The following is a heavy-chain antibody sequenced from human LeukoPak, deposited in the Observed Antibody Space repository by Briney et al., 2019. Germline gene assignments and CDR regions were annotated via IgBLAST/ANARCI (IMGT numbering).Heavy chain of an antibody. Sequence: EVSCKGSGYSFTSYWIGWVRQMPGKGLEWMGIIYPGDSDTRYSPSFQGQVTISADKSISTAYLQWSSLKASDTAMYYCGVAARYYYYMDVWGKGTTVTVSS. CDR2: IYPGDSDT. D-gene: IGHD6-19*01. V-gene: IGHV5-51*01. CDR3: GVAARYYYYMDV. J-gene: IGHJ6*03. CDR1: GYSFTSYW.